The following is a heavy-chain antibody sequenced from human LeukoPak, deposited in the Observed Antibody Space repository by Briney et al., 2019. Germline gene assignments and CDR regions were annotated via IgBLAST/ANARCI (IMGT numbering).Heavy chain of an antibody. D-gene: IGHD4-23*01. CDR3: AIFSDGKDSDFDH. Sequence: GESLKISCKGSGYSFTSYWIGWVRQMPGKGLEWMGIIYPGDSDTRYSPSFQGQVTISADKSISTAYLQWSSLKASDTAMYYCAIFSDGKDSDFDHWGQGALVTVSS. CDR2: IYPGDSDT. CDR1: GYSFTSYW. V-gene: IGHV5-51*01. J-gene: IGHJ4*02.